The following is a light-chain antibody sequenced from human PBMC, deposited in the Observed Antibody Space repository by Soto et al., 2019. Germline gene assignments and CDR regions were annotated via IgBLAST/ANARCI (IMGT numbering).Light chain of an antibody. CDR2: SNN. V-gene: IGLV1-44*01. J-gene: IGLJ3*02. CDR1: SSNIGSNT. CDR3: AAWDDSLNGYWV. Sequence: QSVLTQPPSASGTPGQRVTISCSGSSSNIGSNTVNWYQQLPGTAPKLLIYSNNQRPSGVPDRCSGSKSGTSASLAISGLQSEAEAEYYCAAWDDSLNGYWVFGGGTKLTVL.